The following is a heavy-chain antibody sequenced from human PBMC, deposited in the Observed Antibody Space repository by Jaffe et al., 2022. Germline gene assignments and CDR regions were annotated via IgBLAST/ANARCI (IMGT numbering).Heavy chain of an antibody. J-gene: IGHJ4*02. CDR2: IRYDGSNK. D-gene: IGHD2-21*01. CDR1: GFTFSSYG. V-gene: IGHV3-30*02. CDR3: AKRGGASLDY. Sequence: QVQLVESGGGVVQPGGSLRLSCAASGFTFSSYGMHWVRQAPGKGLEWVAFIRYDGSNKYYADSVKGRFTISRDNSKNTLYLQMNSLRAEDTAVYYCAKRGGASLDYWGQGTLVTVSS.